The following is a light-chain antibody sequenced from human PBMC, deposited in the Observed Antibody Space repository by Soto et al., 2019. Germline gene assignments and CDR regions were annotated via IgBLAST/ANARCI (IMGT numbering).Light chain of an antibody. CDR2: KAS. CDR1: QSISSW. J-gene: IGKJ1*01. V-gene: IGKV1-5*03. CDR3: QQYNSLWT. Sequence: DIQMTQSPSTLSASVGDRVTITCRASQSISSWLAWYQQKPGKAPMLLIYKASVLESGVPSRFSGSGSGTESTLTIRSLQPDDFATYFCQQYNSLWTFGQGTKVEIK.